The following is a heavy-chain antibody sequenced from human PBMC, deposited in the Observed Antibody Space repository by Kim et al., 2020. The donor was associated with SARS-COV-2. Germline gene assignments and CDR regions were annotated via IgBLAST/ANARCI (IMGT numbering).Heavy chain of an antibody. V-gene: IGHV3-21*01. Sequence: GGSLRLSCAASGFTFSSYSMNWVRQAPGKGLEWVSSISSSSSYIYYADSVKGRFTISRDNAKNSLYLQMNSLRAEDTAVYYCASHQAYCGGDCSTIDYWGQGTLVTVSS. CDR3: ASHQAYCGGDCSTIDY. CDR1: GFTFSSYS. CDR2: ISSSSSYI. D-gene: IGHD2-21*02. J-gene: IGHJ4*02.